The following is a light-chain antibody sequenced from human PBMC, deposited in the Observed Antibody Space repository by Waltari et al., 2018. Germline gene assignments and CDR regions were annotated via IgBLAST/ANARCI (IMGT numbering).Light chain of an antibody. CDR2: EVS. J-gene: IGLJ3*02. V-gene: IGLV2-8*01. CDR3: SSYAGTNNWA. Sequence: QSALTQPPSASGSPGQSVTISCTGTSSDVGGYNYVSWYQQHPGKAPKLMIYEVSKRPAGVPDRVSGSKSGNTASLTVSGLQAEDEAYYHCSSYAGTNNWAFGGGTKLTVL. CDR1: SSDVGGYNY.